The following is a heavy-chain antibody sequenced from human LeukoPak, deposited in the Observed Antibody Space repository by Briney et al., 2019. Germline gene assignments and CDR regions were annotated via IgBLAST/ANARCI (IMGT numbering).Heavy chain of an antibody. D-gene: IGHD3-10*01. J-gene: IGHJ4*02. CDR3: AREPNYYGSGSYYYYFDY. Sequence: SETLSLTCTVSGGSISSSSYYWGWIRQPPGKGLEWIGSIYYSGSTYYNPSLKSRVTISVDTSKNQFSLKLSSVTAADTAVYYCAREPNYYGSGSYYYYFDYWGQGTLVTVSS. CDR2: IYYSGST. CDR1: GGSISSSSYY. V-gene: IGHV4-39*07.